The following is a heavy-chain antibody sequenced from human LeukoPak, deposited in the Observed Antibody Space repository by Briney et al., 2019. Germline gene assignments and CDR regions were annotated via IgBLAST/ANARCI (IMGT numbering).Heavy chain of an antibody. CDR1: ALSFSSEE. CDR3: TAGSGSYRIDY. Sequence: VKPLRRSCAGRALSFSSEEMHWVRQAPNKRLEWLAVIWYDGGNKYYADSVKGRFTISRDNSKNTLYLQMNSLRAEDTAVYYCTAGSGSYRIDYWGQGTLVIVSS. J-gene: IGHJ4*02. CDR2: IWYDGGNK. D-gene: IGHD3-10*01. V-gene: IGHV3-33*01.